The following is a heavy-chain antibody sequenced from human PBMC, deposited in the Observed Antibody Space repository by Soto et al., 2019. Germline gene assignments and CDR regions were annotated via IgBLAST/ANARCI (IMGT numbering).Heavy chain of an antibody. J-gene: IGHJ1*01. CDR2: IYWDDDK. Sequence: QITLKESGPTLVKPTQTLTLTCTFSGFSLSSRGVGVGWLRQPPGKALKWLALIYWDDDKRYSPSLKSRLTTPQDTTTNQVVLTMTNTDPVDTATYYCAHALSGITGVEHWGQATLVTVSS. CDR1: GFSLSSRGVG. V-gene: IGHV2-5*02. CDR3: AHALSGITGVEH. D-gene: IGHD2-8*02.